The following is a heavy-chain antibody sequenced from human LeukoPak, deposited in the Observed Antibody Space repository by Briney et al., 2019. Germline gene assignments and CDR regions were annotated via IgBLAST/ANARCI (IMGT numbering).Heavy chain of an antibody. Sequence: GESLKISCKGSGYSFTSYWIGWVRPLPGKGLEWMGIIYPGDSDTRYSPSFQGQVTISADKSISTAYLQWSSLKASDTAMYYCARRTYYYDSSGYYQYYFDYWGQGTLVTVSS. CDR3: ARRTYYYDSSGYYQYYFDY. CDR2: IYPGDSDT. V-gene: IGHV5-51*01. CDR1: GYSFTSYW. D-gene: IGHD3-22*01. J-gene: IGHJ4*02.